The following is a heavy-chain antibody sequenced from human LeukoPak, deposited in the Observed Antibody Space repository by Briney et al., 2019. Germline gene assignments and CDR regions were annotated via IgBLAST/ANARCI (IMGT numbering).Heavy chain of an antibody. CDR2: IFHTGST. V-gene: IGHV4-31*03. J-gene: IGHJ4*02. CDR3: ARSPGIWNEYGRLEY. D-gene: IGHD1-1*01. CDR1: GDSLSSGGHY. Sequence: SETLSLTCTVSGDSLSSGGHYWNWLRQRPGKGLEWIGYIFHTGSTYYNPSLKSRVTISVDTSRNQFSLKLSSVTAADTAVYYCARSPGIWNEYGRLEYWGQGALVTVSS.